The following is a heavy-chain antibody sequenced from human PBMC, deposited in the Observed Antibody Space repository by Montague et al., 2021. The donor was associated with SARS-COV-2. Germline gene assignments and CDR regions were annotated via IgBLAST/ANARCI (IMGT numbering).Heavy chain of an antibody. D-gene: IGHD1-1*01. CDR1: GDSDSSNSAS. J-gene: IGHJ6*02. CDR3: TSGREGNYNVMDV. V-gene: IGHV6-1*01. CDR2: TYYMSKWNN. Sequence: CAISGDSDSSNSASRKWVRQSPSIGLVRLVRTYYMSKWNNDYAVSVRGRVTINPDTSKNQFSLQLNSVTPEDTAIYYCTSGREGNYNVMDVWGQGTTVTVP.